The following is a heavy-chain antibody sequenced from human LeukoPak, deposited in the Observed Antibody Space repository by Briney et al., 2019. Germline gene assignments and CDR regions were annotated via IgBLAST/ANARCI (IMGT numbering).Heavy chain of an antibody. CDR1: GFNFGIYG. CDR2: IWFDAGNM. CDR3: AKDLDAYCGGDSSFDS. J-gene: IGHJ4*02. D-gene: IGHD2-21*02. V-gene: IGHV3-33*06. Sequence: GGSLRLYCAASGFNFGIYGMHWVRQAPGKGLEWVAVIWFDAGNMNYADAVKGRFTFSRDNSRSILFLEMNNLRAEDTAVYYCAKDLDAYCGGDSSFDSWGQGTLVTVSS.